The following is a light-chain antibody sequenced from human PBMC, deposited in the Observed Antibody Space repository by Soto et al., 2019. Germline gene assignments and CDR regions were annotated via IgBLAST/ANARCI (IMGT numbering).Light chain of an antibody. CDR3: QQYRNSPYT. CDR2: AAS. CDR1: QSVSSSY. V-gene: IGKV3-20*01. Sequence: ELVLTQSPGTLSLSPGERAILSCRASQSVSSSYLAWYQQKPGQAPRLLMYAASSRATGIPDRFSGSGSGTDFTLTISRLEPEDFAVYYCQQYRNSPYTFGQGTKLEIK. J-gene: IGKJ2*01.